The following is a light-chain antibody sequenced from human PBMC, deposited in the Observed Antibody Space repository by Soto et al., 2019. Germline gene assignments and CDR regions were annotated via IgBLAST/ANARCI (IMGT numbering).Light chain of an antibody. V-gene: IGKV3-11*01. Sequence: EIVLTQSPGTLSLSPGERATLSCRAIQSVSSANFAWYQQKPGQAPRLLIYDASNRATGIPARFSGSGSGTDFTLTISSLEPEDFAVYYCQQRSNWPQITFGQGTRLEIK. CDR3: QQRSNWPQIT. CDR2: DAS. J-gene: IGKJ5*01. CDR1: QSVSSAN.